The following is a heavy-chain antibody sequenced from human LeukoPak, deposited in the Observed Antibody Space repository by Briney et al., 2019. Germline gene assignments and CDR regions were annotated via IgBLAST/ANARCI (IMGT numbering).Heavy chain of an antibody. CDR2: ISYDGSNK. J-gene: IGHJ4*02. D-gene: IGHD5-18*01. Sequence: GGSLRLSCAASGFTFSSYAMHWVRQAPGKGLEWVAVISYDGSNKYYADSVKGRFTISRDNSKNTLYLQMDSLRAEDTAVYFCAKEQGFTHGSPEDYWGQGTLVTVSA. CDR1: GFTFSSYA. CDR3: AKEQGFTHGSPEDY. V-gene: IGHV3-30-3*01.